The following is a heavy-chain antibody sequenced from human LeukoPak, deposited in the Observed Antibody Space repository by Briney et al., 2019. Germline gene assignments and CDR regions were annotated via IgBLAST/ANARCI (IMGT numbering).Heavy chain of an antibody. Sequence: QAGGSLRLSCAASGFTFSSYGMHWVRQAPGKGLEWVAFIRYDGSNKYYADSVKGRFTISRDNSKNTLYLQMNSLRAEDTAVYYCAKGDCSGGSCYGKGIDYWGQGTLVTVSS. CDR1: GFTFSSYG. V-gene: IGHV3-30*02. CDR3: AKGDCSGGSCYGKGIDY. CDR2: IRYDGSNK. D-gene: IGHD2-15*01. J-gene: IGHJ4*02.